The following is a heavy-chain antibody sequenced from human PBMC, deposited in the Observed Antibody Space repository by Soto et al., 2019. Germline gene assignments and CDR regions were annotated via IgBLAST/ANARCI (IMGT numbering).Heavy chain of an antibody. J-gene: IGHJ4*02. CDR3: ARVGSSGWYGGYFDY. V-gene: IGHV1-18*01. CDR1: GYTFTSYG. Sequence: QVQLVQSGAEVKKPGASVKVSCKASGYTFTSYGISWVRQAPGQGLEWMGWISAYNGNTNYAQKLQGRVNMTTDTSTSTAYMEVRSLRSDDTAVYYCARVGSSGWYGGYFDYWGQGTLVTVSS. D-gene: IGHD6-19*01. CDR2: ISAYNGNT.